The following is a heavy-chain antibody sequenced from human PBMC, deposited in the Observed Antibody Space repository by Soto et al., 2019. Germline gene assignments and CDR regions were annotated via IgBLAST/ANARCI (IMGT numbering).Heavy chain of an antibody. V-gene: IGHV3-9*01. J-gene: IGHJ4*02. D-gene: IGHD3-3*02. Sequence: GGSLRLSCAASGFTFDDYAMHWVRQAPGKGLEWVSGISWNSGSIGYADSVKGRFTISRDNAKNSLYLQMNSLRAEDTALYYCAKDIGHFWSAPVDYWGQGTLVTVSS. CDR1: GFTFDDYA. CDR2: ISWNSGSI. CDR3: AKDIGHFWSAPVDY.